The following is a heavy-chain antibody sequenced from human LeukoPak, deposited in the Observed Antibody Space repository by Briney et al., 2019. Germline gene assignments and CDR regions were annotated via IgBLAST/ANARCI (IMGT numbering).Heavy chain of an antibody. Sequence: SESLSLTCTVSGGSISSYYWSWIRQPAGKGLEWIGRIYTSGSTNYNPSLKSRVTMSVDTSKNQFSLKLSSVTAADTAVYYCARVNDDYYYEDYPYYFDYWGQGTLVTVSS. CDR1: GGSISSYY. CDR3: ARVNDDYYYEDYPYYFDY. CDR2: IYTSGST. V-gene: IGHV4-4*07. D-gene: IGHD3-22*01. J-gene: IGHJ4*02.